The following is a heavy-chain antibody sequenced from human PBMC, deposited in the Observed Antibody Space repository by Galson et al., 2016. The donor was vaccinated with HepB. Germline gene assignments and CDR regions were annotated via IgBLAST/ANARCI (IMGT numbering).Heavy chain of an antibody. Sequence: SLRLSCAVSGFTFRISAIHWVRQAPGKGLVWVAVISDDGSFTDYADSVKGRFTISRDNSKNTLYLQMNRMRAEDTAVYFCASDQGAVGANTYQALDAWGQGTTVTVSS. CDR2: ISDDGSFT. CDR3: ASDQGAVGANTYQALDA. J-gene: IGHJ6*02. D-gene: IGHD4/OR15-4a*01. CDR1: GFTFRISA. V-gene: IGHV3-30-3*01.